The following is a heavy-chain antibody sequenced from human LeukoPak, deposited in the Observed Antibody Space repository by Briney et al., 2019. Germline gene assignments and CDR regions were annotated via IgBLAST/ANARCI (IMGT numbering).Heavy chain of an antibody. Sequence: GASVKVSCTASGYTFTSYGISWVRQATGQGLEWMGWISAYNGNTNYAQKLQGRVTMTTDTSTSTAYMELRSLRSDDTAVYYCARLGIAAAENYFDYWGQGTLVTVSS. CDR3: ARLGIAAAENYFDY. CDR1: GYTFTSYG. J-gene: IGHJ4*02. D-gene: IGHD6-13*01. CDR2: ISAYNGNT. V-gene: IGHV1-18*04.